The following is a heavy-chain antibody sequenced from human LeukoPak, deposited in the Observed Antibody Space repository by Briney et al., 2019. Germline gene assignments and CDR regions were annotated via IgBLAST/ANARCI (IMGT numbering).Heavy chain of an antibody. CDR3: ATLGRRDYPSDY. V-gene: IGHV3-48*04. Sequence: GGSLRLSCAASGFTFSTYGMHWVRQAPGKGLEWVSYISSSGSTIYYADSVKGRFTISRDNAKNSLYLQMNSLRAEDTAVYYCATLGRRDYPSDYWGQGTLVTVSS. CDR2: ISSSGSTI. CDR1: GFTFSTYG. J-gene: IGHJ4*02. D-gene: IGHD4-17*01.